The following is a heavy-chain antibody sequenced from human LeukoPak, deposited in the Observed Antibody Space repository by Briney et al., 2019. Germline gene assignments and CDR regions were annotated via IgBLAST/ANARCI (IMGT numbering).Heavy chain of an antibody. Sequence: GGSLRLSCAASGFTFDDYATHWVRQAPGKGLEWVSGISWNSGRIDYADSVKGRFTISRDNAKKSLYLQMNSLRAEDMALYYCAKSSPGYSSGWLQHWGQGTLVTVSS. CDR2: ISWNSGRI. V-gene: IGHV3-9*03. J-gene: IGHJ1*01. CDR3: AKSSPGYSSGWLQH. CDR1: GFTFDDYA. D-gene: IGHD6-19*01.